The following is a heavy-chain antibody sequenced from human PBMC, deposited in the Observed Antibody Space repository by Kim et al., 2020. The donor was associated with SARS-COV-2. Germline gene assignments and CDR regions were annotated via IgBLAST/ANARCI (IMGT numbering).Heavy chain of an antibody. CDR2: IKQDGSEK. CDR3: ARVGIVVVPAAIPPPQPNFDY. D-gene: IGHD2-2*03. J-gene: IGHJ4*02. CDR1: GFTFSSYW. Sequence: GGSLRLSCAASGFTFSSYWMSWVRQAPGKGLEWVANIKQDGSEKYYVDSVKGRFTISRDNAKNSLYLQMNSLRAEDTAVYYCARVGIVVVPAAIPPPQPNFDYWGQGTLVTVSS. V-gene: IGHV3-7*03.